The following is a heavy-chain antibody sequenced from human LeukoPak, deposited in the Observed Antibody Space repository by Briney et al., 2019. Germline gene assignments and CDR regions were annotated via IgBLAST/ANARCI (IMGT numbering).Heavy chain of an antibody. J-gene: IGHJ4*02. V-gene: IGHV3-23*01. Sequence: GGSLRLSCAASGFTFSSYAMSWVRQAPGKGLEWVSAISGSGGSTYYADPVKGRFTISRDNSKNTLYLQMNSLRAEDAAVYYCANQGYSYGYGRIDYWGQGTLVTVSS. CDR3: ANQGYSYGYGRIDY. CDR2: ISGSGGST. D-gene: IGHD5-18*01. CDR1: GFTFSSYA.